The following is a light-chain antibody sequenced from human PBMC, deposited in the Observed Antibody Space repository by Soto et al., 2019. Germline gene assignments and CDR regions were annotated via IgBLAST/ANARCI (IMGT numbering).Light chain of an antibody. Sequence: EIVLTQSPVTLSLSPGERATLSCRASQSVSSSYLAWYQQRPGQAPRLLIYGASNRATGIPDRFSGSGSGTDFTLTISRLESEDFAVYFCQQYGNSPLTFGGGTKVDIK. CDR2: GAS. V-gene: IGKV3-20*01. J-gene: IGKJ4*01. CDR3: QQYGNSPLT. CDR1: QSVSSSY.